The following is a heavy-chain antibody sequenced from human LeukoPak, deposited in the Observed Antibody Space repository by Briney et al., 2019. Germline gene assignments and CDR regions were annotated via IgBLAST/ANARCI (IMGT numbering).Heavy chain of an antibody. J-gene: IGHJ4*02. CDR3: AKDNRYCSSTSCYNY. V-gene: IGHV3-23*01. D-gene: IGHD2-2*02. Sequence: GGSLRLSCAVSGFTFSSYAMIEVRQAPGKGLEWVSAISGSGGSTYHADSVKGRFTISRDNSKNTLYLQMNSLRAEDTAVYSCAKDNRYCSSTSCYNYWGQGTLVTVSS. CDR1: GFTFSSYA. CDR2: ISGSGGST.